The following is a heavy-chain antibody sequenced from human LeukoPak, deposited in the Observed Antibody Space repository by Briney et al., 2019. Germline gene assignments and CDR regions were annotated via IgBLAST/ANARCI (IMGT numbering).Heavy chain of an antibody. J-gene: IGHJ5*02. V-gene: IGHV4-59*01. CDR3: AREVLEIAAAGPYNNWFDP. CDR1: GGSISIYY. CDR2: IYYSGST. D-gene: IGHD6-13*01. Sequence: SETLSLTCTVCGGSISIYYWSWIRQPPGKGLEWIGYIYYSGSTNYNPSLKSRVTVSVDTSKNQFSLKLSSVTAADTAVYYCAREVLEIAAAGPYNNWFDPWGQGTLVTVSS.